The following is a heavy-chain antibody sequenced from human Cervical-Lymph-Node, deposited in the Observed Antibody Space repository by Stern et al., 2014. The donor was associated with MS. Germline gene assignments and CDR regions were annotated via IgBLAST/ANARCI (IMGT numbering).Heavy chain of an antibody. CDR1: GYTFTNYA. D-gene: IGHD6-13*01. J-gene: IGHJ3*01. CDR2: IGTNLGNT. CDR3: RAGADAFDV. Sequence: QVQLVQSGAEVKKPGASVKVSCKASGYTFTNYAISWVRQAPGHGLEWMGWIGTNLGNTNCAQRFQGRVTLATDTSTSTVYMELRSLRSDDTAMYYCRAGADAFDVWGQGTMVTVSS. V-gene: IGHV1-18*01.